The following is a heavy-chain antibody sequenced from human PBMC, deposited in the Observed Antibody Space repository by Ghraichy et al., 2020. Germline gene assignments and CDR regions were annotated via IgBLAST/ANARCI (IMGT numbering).Heavy chain of an antibody. V-gene: IGHV4-34*01. CDR1: GGSFSGYY. CDR3: ARGRNKYRMTREWGY. Sequence: SETLSLTCAVYGGSFSGYYWSWIRQPPGKGLEWIGEINHSGSTNYNPSLKSRVTISVDTSKNQFSLKLSSVTAADTAVYYCARGRNKYRMTREWGYWGQGTLVTVSS. CDR2: INHSGST. D-gene: IGHD1-14*01. J-gene: IGHJ4*02.